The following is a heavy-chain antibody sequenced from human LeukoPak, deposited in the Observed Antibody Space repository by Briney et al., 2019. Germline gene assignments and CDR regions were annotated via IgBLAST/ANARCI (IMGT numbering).Heavy chain of an antibody. Sequence: GASVKVSCKASGYTFTGYYMHWVRQAPGQGLEWMGWINPNSGGTNYAQKFQGRVTMTRDTSISTAYMELSRLRSDDTAVYYCARESRGGVFREDQGWFDPWGQGTLVTVSS. CDR1: GYTFTGYY. V-gene: IGHV1-2*02. J-gene: IGHJ5*02. CDR2: INPNSGGT. CDR3: ARESRGGVFREDQGWFDP. D-gene: IGHD2-15*01.